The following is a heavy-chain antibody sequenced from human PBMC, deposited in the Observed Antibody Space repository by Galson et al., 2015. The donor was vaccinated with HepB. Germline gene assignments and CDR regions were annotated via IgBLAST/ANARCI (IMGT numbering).Heavy chain of an antibody. CDR3: ARFSDTSGSYWGDYFYGMDV. CDR1: GFTFSSYA. V-gene: IGHV3-23*01. Sequence: SLRLSCAVSGFTFSSYAMSWVRQAPGKGLEWVSTISGSGASTNYADSVKGRFTISRDISRNTLYLQMNSLRAEDTALFYCARFSDTSGSYWGDYFYGMDVWGQGTTVTVSS. D-gene: IGHD3-10*01. CDR2: ISGSGAST. J-gene: IGHJ6*02.